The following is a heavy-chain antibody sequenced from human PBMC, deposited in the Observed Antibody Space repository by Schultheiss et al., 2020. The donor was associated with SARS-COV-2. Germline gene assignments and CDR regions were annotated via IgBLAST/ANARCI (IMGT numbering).Heavy chain of an antibody. CDR1: GFTFSSYA. D-gene: IGHD3-3*01. V-gene: IGHV3-30*04. CDR2: ISYDGSNK. Sequence: GGSLRLSCAASGFTFSSYAMHWVSQAPGKGLEWVAVISYDGSNKYYADSVKGRFTISRDNSKNTLYLQMNSLRAEDTAVYYCARDRAAYYDFWSGSDYWGQGTRVTVAS. CDR3: ARDRAAYYDFWSGSDY. J-gene: IGHJ4*02.